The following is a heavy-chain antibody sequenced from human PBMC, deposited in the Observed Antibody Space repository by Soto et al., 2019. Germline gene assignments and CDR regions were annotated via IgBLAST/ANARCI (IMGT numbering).Heavy chain of an antibody. V-gene: IGHV3-33*01. D-gene: IGHD1-1*01. J-gene: IGHJ4*02. Sequence: QVQLVESGGGVVQPGRSLRLSCAASAFTFSSYGMHWVRQAPGKGLEWVAVIWYDGSNKYYADSVKGRFTISRDNSKNTLYLQMNSLRAEDAAVYYCARDREGTSIDYWGQGTLVTVSS. CDR1: AFTFSSYG. CDR2: IWYDGSNK. CDR3: ARDREGTSIDY.